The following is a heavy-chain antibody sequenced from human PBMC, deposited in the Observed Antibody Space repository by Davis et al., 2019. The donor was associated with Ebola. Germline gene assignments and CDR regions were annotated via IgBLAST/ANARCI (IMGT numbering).Heavy chain of an antibody. CDR3: AKDSDESSGQDLLYYYYSLDV. V-gene: IGHV3-30*18. CDR1: GFTFSNYG. Sequence: GESLKISCTASGFTFSNYGIHWVRQAPGKGLEWVAVVSFDGNYKNYADSVKGRFTISRDNSKNALYLQMNSLRVDDTAVYYCAKDSDESSGQDLLYYYYSLDVWGQGTTVTVSS. CDR2: VSFDGNYK. J-gene: IGHJ6*02. D-gene: IGHD3-22*01.